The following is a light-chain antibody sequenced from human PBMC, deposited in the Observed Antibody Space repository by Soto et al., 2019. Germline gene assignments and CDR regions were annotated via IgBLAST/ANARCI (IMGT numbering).Light chain of an antibody. CDR2: EVS. V-gene: IGLV2-8*01. CDR1: SSDVGGYNS. Sequence: QSVLTQPPSASGSPGQSVTISCTGTSSDVGGYNSVSWYQQHPGKAPKLMIYEVSKRPSGVPYRFSGSKSGNTASLTVSGLQAEDEAHYYCSSYAGSNNFVVFGVGTKLTVL. CDR3: SSYAGSNNFVV. J-gene: IGLJ2*01.